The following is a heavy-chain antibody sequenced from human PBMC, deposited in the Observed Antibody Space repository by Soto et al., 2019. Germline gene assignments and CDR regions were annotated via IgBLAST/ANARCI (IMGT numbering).Heavy chain of an antibody. CDR2: ITGSGGRT. J-gene: IGHJ4*02. V-gene: IGHV3-23*01. CDR1: GFTFSNYA. CDR3: ARLRASSYLDY. D-gene: IGHD2-21*01. Sequence: EVQLLESGGGLVQPGGSLRLPCAASGFTFSNYAMTWVRQAPGQGLEWVSSITGSGGRTYYADSVKGRFTISRDNSKNTLFLQMNSLRAEDTAVFYCARLRASSYLDYWGQGTLVTVSS.